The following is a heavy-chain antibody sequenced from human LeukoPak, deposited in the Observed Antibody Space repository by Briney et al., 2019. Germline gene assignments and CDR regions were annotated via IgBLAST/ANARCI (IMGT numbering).Heavy chain of an antibody. J-gene: IGHJ2*01. CDR3: ARTSTVVTPYWYFDL. CDR2: IYYSGST. V-gene: IGHV4-59*08. Sequence: SETLSLTCTVSGGSISSYYWSWIRQPPGKGLEWMGYIYYSGSTYYNPSLKRRVTISVDTSKNQFSLKLSSVTAADTAVYYCARTSTVVTPYWYFDLWGRGTLVTVSS. D-gene: IGHD4-23*01. CDR1: GGSISSYY.